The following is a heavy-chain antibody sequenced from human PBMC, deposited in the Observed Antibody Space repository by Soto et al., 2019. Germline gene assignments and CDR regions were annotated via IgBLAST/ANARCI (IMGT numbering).Heavy chain of an antibody. Sequence: PSETLSLTCTVPGGSISSYYWSWIRQPPGKGLEWIGYIYYSGSTNYNPSLKSRVTISVDTSKNQFSLKLSSVTAADTAVYYCAREWCSSTSRYGGIGYWGQGTLVTVPS. D-gene: IGHD2-2*01. CDR1: GGSISSYY. CDR3: AREWCSSTSRYGGIGY. J-gene: IGHJ4*02. V-gene: IGHV4-59*01. CDR2: IYYSGST.